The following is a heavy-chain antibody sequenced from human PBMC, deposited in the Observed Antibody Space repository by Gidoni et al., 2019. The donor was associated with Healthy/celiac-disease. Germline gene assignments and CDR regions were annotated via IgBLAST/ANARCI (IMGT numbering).Heavy chain of an antibody. J-gene: IGHJ3*02. CDR3: ASSYYYDAFDI. CDR1: GFTVSSNY. Sequence: EVQLVESGVGLVQPGGSLRLSCAAAGFTVSSNYMSWVRQAPGKGLEWVSVIYSGGSTYYADSVKGRFTISRDNSKNTLYLQMNSLRAEDTAVYYCASSYYYDAFDIWGQGTMVTVSS. V-gene: IGHV3-66*01. D-gene: IGHD3-10*01. CDR2: IYSGGST.